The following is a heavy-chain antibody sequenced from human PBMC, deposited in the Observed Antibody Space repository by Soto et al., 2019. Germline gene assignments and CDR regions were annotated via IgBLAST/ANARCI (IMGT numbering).Heavy chain of an antibody. CDR2: SVPTLGTA. Sequence: QVHLVHSGAEVKKPGSSVKVSCKASGGTFTDYTVTWVRQAPGQGLEWMGRSVPTLGTANYAQTFQGRVTITAATCMTTAYLELTGLTSDASAVYYCARGDCSGGRCYSDFDFWGQGTLVTVPS. D-gene: IGHD2-15*01. CDR3: ARGDCSGGRCYSDFDF. CDR1: GGTFTDYT. J-gene: IGHJ4*02. V-gene: IGHV1-69*08.